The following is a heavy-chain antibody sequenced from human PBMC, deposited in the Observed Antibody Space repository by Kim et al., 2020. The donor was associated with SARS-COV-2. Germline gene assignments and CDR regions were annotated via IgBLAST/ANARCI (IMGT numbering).Heavy chain of an antibody. CDR3: ARQGTTGIAAAGLSLETKYYYYYGMDV. Sequence: SETLSLTCTVSGGSISSSSYYWGWIRQPPGKGLEWIGSIYYSGSTYYNPSLKSRVTISVDTSKNQFSLKLSSVTAADTAVYYCARQGTTGIAAAGLSLETKYYYYYGMDVWGQGTTVTVSS. J-gene: IGHJ6*02. V-gene: IGHV4-39*01. CDR2: IYYSGST. D-gene: IGHD6-13*01. CDR1: GGSISSSSYY.